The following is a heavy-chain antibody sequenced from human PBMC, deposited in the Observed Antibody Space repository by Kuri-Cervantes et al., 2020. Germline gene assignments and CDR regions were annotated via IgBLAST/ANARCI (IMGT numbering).Heavy chain of an antibody. Sequence: SETLSLTCTVSGGSVSSGSYYWSWIRQPPGKGLEWIGYIYYSGSTNYNPSLKSRVTISVDTSKNQFSLKLSSVTAADTAVYYCARVDSGSFYYYFDDWGQGTLVTVSS. V-gene: IGHV4-61*01. CDR3: ARVDSGSFYYYFDD. CDR1: GGSVSSGSYY. CDR2: IYYSGST. J-gene: IGHJ4*02. D-gene: IGHD1-26*01.